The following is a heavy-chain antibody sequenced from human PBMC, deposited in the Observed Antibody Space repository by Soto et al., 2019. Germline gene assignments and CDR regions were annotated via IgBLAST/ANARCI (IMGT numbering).Heavy chain of an antibody. CDR3: APSYYYDSSAYRRYCLDY. V-gene: IGHV1-18*01. CDR1: GCTFTSYG. CDR2: ISAYNGNT. D-gene: IGHD3-22*01. J-gene: IGHJ4*01. Sequence: GAAGKVSCKASGCTFTSYGISWVRQAPGQGLEWMGWISAYNGNTNYAQKLQGRVTMTTDTSTSTAYMELRSLRSDDTAVYYCAPSYYYDSSAYRRYCLDYWG.